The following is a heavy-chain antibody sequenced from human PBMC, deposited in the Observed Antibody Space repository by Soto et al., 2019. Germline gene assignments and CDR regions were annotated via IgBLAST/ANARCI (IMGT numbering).Heavy chain of an antibody. CDR1: GGSIISGGYY. D-gene: IGHD5-18*01. CDR3: ARDLSDSYGYFDY. V-gene: IGHV4-31*03. J-gene: IGHJ4*02. CDR2: IYYSGST. Sequence: SETLSLTCTVSGGSIISGGYYCCWIRQHPGKGLEWIGYIYYSGSTYYNPSLKSRVTISVDTSKNQISLKLSSVTVAYTAVYYCARDLSDSYGYFDYWGQGTLVNVSS.